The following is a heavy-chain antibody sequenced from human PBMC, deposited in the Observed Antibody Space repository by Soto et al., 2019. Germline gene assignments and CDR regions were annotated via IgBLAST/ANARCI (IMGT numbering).Heavy chain of an antibody. V-gene: IGHV4-39*07. CDR3: ARGNYDFWSGYPYTSYYYYYGMDV. CDR2: INHSGST. Sequence: SETLSLTCTVAGGSISSSSYYWGWIRQPPGKGLEWIGEINHSGSTNYNPSLKSRVTISVDTSKNQFSLKLSSVTAADTAVYYCARGNYDFWSGYPYTSYYYYYGMDVWGQGTTVTVSS. J-gene: IGHJ6*02. D-gene: IGHD3-3*01. CDR1: GGSISSSSYY.